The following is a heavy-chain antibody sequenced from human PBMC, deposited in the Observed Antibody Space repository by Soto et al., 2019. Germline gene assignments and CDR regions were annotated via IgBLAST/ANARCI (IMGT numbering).Heavy chain of an antibody. V-gene: IGHV4-30-2*01. CDR3: ASSPGKRREFDY. Sequence: SETLSLTCAVSGGSISSGGYSWSWIRQPPGKGLEGIGYIYHSGSTYYNPSLKSRVTISVDRSKNQFSLKLSSVTAADTAVYYCASSPGKRREFDYWGQGTLVTVSS. CDR1: GGSISSGGYS. D-gene: IGHD1-26*01. J-gene: IGHJ4*02. CDR2: IYHSGST.